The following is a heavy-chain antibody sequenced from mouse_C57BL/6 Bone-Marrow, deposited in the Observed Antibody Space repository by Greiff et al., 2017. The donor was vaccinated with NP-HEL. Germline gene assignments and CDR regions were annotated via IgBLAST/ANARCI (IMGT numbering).Heavy chain of an antibody. CDR1: GFTFSSYG. CDR3: ARHGPYYYGSSSGYFDV. D-gene: IGHD1-1*01. Sequence: EVQLQQSGGDLVKPGGSLKLSCAASGFTFSSYGMSWVRQTPDKRLEWVATISSGGSYTYYPDSVKGRFTISRDNAKNTLYLQMSSLKSEDTAMYYCARHGPYYYGSSSGYFDVWGTGTTVTVSS. J-gene: IGHJ1*03. V-gene: IGHV5-6*01. CDR2: ISSGGSYT.